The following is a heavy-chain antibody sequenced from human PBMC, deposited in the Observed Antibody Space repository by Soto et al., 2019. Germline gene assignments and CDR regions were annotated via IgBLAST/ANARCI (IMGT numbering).Heavy chain of an antibody. D-gene: IGHD3-10*01. J-gene: IGHJ6*02. CDR2: MRPDESEK. CDR1: GLTFSRDR. CDR3: ARYGFANGLDL. Sequence: PGGSLRLSCTLSGLTFSRDRMAWVRQAPGKGLEWVANMRPDESEKYYVDSVRGRFTISRDGAENSLHLQMDSLRAEDTALYYCARYGFANGLDLWGQGTTVTVSS. V-gene: IGHV3-7*03.